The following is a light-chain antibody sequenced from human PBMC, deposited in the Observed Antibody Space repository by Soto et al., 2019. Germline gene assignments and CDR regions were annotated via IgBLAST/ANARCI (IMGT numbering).Light chain of an antibody. CDR1: QSVSSY. CDR2: DAS. J-gene: IGKJ2*01. V-gene: IGKV3-11*01. CDR3: QQRSNWPRGYT. Sequence: EIVLTQSPATLSLSPGERATLSCRASQSVSSYLAWYQQNPXXXPRLLIYDASNRATGIPARFSGSGSGTDFTLTISSLEPEDFAVYYCQQRSNWPRGYTFGQGTKLEIK.